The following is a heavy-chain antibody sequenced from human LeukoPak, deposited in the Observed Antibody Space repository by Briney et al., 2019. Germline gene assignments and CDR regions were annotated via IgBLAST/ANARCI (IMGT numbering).Heavy chain of an antibody. V-gene: IGHV3-43D*03. Sequence: GGSLRLSCAASGFTFDDYAMHWVGQAPGKGLEWVSLISWDGGSTYYADSVKGRFTISRDNSKNSLYLQMNSLRAEDTALYYCAKTFSSTVTYDAFDIWGQGTMVTVSS. CDR1: GFTFDDYA. CDR3: AKTFSSTVTYDAFDI. D-gene: IGHD4-11*01. J-gene: IGHJ3*02. CDR2: ISWDGGST.